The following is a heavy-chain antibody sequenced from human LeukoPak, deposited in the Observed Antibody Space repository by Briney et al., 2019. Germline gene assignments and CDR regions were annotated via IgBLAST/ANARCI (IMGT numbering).Heavy chain of an antibody. CDR1: GGSFSGYY. D-gene: IGHD3-3*01. Sequence: TSETLSLTCAVYGGSFSGYYWSWIRQPPGKGLEWIGSIYYSGSTYYNPSLKSRVTISVDTSKNQFSLKLSSVTAADTAVYYCARIRFLEWLLYLTWFDPWGQGTLVTVSS. CDR3: ARIRFLEWLLYLTWFDP. J-gene: IGHJ5*02. CDR2: IYYSGST. V-gene: IGHV4-34*01.